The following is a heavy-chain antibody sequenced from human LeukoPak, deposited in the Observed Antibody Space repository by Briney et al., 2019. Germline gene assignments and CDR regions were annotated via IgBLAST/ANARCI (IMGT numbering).Heavy chain of an antibody. CDR2: ISDSGGST. CDR3: ARHDSFIPY. CDR1: GFTFNYYA. Sequence: GGSLRLSCAASGFTFNYYAMSWVRQAPGKGLEWVSGISDSGGSTHYTDSVKGRFTISRDNSKNTVYLQMNNLRAEDTAVYFCARHDSFIPYWGQGSLVTVSS. J-gene: IGHJ4*02. V-gene: IGHV3-23*01. D-gene: IGHD5-18*01.